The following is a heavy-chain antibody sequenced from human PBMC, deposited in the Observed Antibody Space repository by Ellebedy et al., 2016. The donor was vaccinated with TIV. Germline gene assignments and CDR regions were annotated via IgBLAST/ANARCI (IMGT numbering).Heavy chain of an antibody. Sequence: PGGSLRLSCAASGFTFSRHWIHWVRQAPGKGLVWVSRINRDGSTTNYADSVKGRFTISRDDAKNTVYLHMNSLGADDTAVYYCARGGYDAFYLDYWGQGILVTVSS. CDR3: ARGGYDAFYLDY. CDR1: GFTFSRHW. CDR2: INRDGSTT. D-gene: IGHD3-22*01. J-gene: IGHJ4*02. V-gene: IGHV3-74*01.